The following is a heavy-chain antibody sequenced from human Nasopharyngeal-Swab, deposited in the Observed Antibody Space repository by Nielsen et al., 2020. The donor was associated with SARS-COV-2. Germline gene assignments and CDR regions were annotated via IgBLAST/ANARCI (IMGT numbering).Heavy chain of an antibody. Sequence: ASVKVSCKASGYTFTGYYMHWVRQAPGQGLEWMGWINPNSGGTNYAQKFQGRVTMTTDTSTSTAYMELRSLRSDDTAVYYCAREGPELNFDYWGQGTLVTVSS. CDR3: AREGPELNFDY. V-gene: IGHV1-2*02. CDR1: GYTFTGYY. D-gene: IGHD1-14*01. CDR2: INPNSGGT. J-gene: IGHJ4*02.